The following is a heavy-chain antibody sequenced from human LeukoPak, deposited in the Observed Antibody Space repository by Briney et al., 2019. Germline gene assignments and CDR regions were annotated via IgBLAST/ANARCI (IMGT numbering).Heavy chain of an antibody. J-gene: IGHJ4*02. D-gene: IGHD2-2*01. V-gene: IGHV3-23*01. Sequence: GGSLRLSCAASGFVFDDYGMSWVRQAPGKGLEWVSAISGSGGSTYYADSVKGRFTISRDNSKNTLYLQMNSLRAEDTAVYYCAKFRFGRYCSSTSCLLDCWGQGTLVTVSS. CDR1: GFVFDDYG. CDR2: ISGSGGST. CDR3: AKFRFGRYCSSTSCLLDC.